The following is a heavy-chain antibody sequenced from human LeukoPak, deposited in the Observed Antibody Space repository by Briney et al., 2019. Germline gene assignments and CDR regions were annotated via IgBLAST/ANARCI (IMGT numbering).Heavy chain of an antibody. CDR1: GYTFTGYY. CDR2: INPNSGDT. J-gene: IGHJ4*02. Sequence: GASVKVSCKASGYTFTGYYMHWVRQAPGQRLEWMGWINPNSGDTNYAQKFQGRVTMTRDTSISTAYMELSSLTSDDAAVYYCARVGRSSYGAFDYWGQGTLVTVSS. V-gene: IGHV1-2*02. CDR3: ARVGRSSYGAFDY. D-gene: IGHD4-17*01.